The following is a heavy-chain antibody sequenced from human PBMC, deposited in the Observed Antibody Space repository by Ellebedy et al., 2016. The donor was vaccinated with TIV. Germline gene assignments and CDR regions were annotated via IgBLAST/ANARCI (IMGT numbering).Heavy chain of an antibody. CDR2: INPNSGGT. Sequence: AASVKVSCKASGYTFTGYYMHWVRQAPGQGLEWMGWINPNSGGTNYAQKFQGRVTMTRDTSISTAYMELSRLRSDDTAVYYCARYCNSTTCSNWFDPWGQGTLVTVSS. V-gene: IGHV1-2*02. D-gene: IGHD2-2*01. J-gene: IGHJ5*02. CDR3: ARYCNSTTCSNWFDP. CDR1: GYTFTGYY.